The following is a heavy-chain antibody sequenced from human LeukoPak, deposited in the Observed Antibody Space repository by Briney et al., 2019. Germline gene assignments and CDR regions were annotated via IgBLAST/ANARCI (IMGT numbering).Heavy chain of an antibody. CDR1: GGTFSSYT. Sequence: ASVKVSCKASGGTFSSYTISWVRQAPGQGLEWMGRIIPILGIANYAQKFQGRVTITADKSTSTAYMELSSLRSEDTAVYYCARADIAVAAPSDYWGQGTLVTASS. D-gene: IGHD6-19*01. J-gene: IGHJ4*02. V-gene: IGHV1-69*02. CDR3: ARADIAVAAPSDY. CDR2: IIPILGIA.